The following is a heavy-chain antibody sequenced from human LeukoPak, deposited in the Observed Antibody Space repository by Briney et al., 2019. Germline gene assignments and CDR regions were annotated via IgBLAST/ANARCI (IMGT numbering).Heavy chain of an antibody. CDR1: GVSISSSNSY. CDR3: ARGGELLWFGELPHPFDP. Sequence: SETLSLTCTVSGVSISSSNSYWGWIRQPPGKGLEWIGSIYYSGNTYYNASLKSQVSISIDTSKNQFSLRLTSVTAADTAVYYCARGGELLWFGELPHPFDPWGQGTLVTVSS. CDR2: IYYSGNT. V-gene: IGHV4-39*01. J-gene: IGHJ5*02. D-gene: IGHD3-10*01.